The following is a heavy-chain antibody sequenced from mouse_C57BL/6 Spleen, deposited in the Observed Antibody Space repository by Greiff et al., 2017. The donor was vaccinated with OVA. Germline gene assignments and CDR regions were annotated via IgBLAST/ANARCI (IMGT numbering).Heavy chain of an antibody. CDR1: GFSLTSYG. CDR2: IWRGGST. CDR3: DKGRDYGSNPYYYAMDY. Sequence: LQESGPGLVQPSQSLSITCTVSGFSLTSYGVHWVRQSPGKGLEWLGVIWRGGSTDYNAAFMSRLSITKDNSKSQVFFKMNSLQADDTAIYSCDKGRDYGSNPYYYAMDYWGQGTSVTVSS. J-gene: IGHJ4*01. D-gene: IGHD1-1*01. V-gene: IGHV2-5*01.